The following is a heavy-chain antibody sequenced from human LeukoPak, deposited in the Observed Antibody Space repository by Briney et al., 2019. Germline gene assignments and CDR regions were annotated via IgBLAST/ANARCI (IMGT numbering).Heavy chain of an antibody. CDR1: GFTFSSYA. V-gene: IGHV3-23*01. Sequence: GGSLRLSCAASGFTFSSYAMSWVRQAPGKGLEWVSAISGSGGSTYYADSVKGRFTISRDNSKNTLYLQMNSLRAEDTAVYYCARSYQLPYYFDYWGQGTLVTVSS. J-gene: IGHJ4*02. D-gene: IGHD2-2*01. CDR3: ARSYQLPYYFDY. CDR2: ISGSGGST.